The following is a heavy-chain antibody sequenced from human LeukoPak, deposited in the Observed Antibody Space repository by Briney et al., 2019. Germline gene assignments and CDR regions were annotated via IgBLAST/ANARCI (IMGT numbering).Heavy chain of an antibody. J-gene: IGHJ4*02. CDR2: INPNSGGT. D-gene: IGHD3-10*01. V-gene: IGHV1-2*02. Sequence: GASVKVSCKASGYTFTGYYMHWVRQAPGQWLEWMGWINPNSGGTNYAQKFQGRVTMTRDTSISTAYMELSRLRSDDTAVYYCARETYGSGSYYKYWGQGTLVTVSS. CDR3: ARETYGSGSYYKY. CDR1: GYTFTGYY.